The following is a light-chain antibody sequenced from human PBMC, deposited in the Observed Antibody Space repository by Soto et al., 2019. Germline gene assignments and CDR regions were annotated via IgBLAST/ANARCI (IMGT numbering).Light chain of an antibody. CDR2: AAS. J-gene: IGKJ4*01. Sequence: IQLTQSPSSLSASVGDRVTITCRASQGISSYLAWHQQKPGKAPKLLIYAASTLQSGVSSRFSGSGSGTDFTLTISSLQPEDFATYYCQQLNSYPLTFGGGTKVDIK. CDR1: QGISSY. CDR3: QQLNSYPLT. V-gene: IGKV1-9*01.